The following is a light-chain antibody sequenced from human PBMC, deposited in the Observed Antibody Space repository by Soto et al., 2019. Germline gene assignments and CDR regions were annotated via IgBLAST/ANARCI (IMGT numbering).Light chain of an antibody. CDR1: SSDVGGYKY. V-gene: IGLV2-8*01. Sequence: QSALTQPPSASGSPGQSVTISCTGTSSDVGGYKYVSWYQQHPGKAPKLMIYEVTKRPSGVPDRFSGSKSGNTASLTVSGLQAEDEADYFCSSYAGSNNVILGGGTKVTVL. J-gene: IGLJ2*01. CDR2: EVT. CDR3: SSYAGSNNVI.